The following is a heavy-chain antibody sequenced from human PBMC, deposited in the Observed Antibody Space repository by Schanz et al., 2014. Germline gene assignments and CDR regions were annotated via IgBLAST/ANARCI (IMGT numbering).Heavy chain of an antibody. CDR3: AKGRFGELSAFDI. CDR1: GFTFSTHA. D-gene: IGHD3-10*01. J-gene: IGHJ3*02. CDR2: ISGSGGST. V-gene: IGHV3-23*01. Sequence: EVQLLESGGGLVQPGGSLRLSCAASGFTFSTHAMSWVRQAPGKGLEWVSAISGSGGSTYYADSVKGRFTISRDNSKNTLYLQMNSLRAEDTAVYYCAKGRFGELSAFDIWGQGTMXTVSS.